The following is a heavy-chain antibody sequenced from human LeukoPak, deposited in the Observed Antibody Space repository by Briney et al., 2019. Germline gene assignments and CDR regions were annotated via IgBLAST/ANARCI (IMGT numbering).Heavy chain of an antibody. Sequence: PGGSLRLSCAASGFTFSAAWMNWVRQAPGKGLEWVGRIKSKTDGGTTDYAAPVKGRFTISRDDSKNTLYLQMNSLRAEDTAVYYCARDLAGTDWFDPWGQGTLVTVSS. CDR2: IKSKTDGGTT. J-gene: IGHJ5*02. D-gene: IGHD6-13*01. CDR3: ARDLAGTDWFDP. CDR1: GFTFSAAW. V-gene: IGHV3-15*07.